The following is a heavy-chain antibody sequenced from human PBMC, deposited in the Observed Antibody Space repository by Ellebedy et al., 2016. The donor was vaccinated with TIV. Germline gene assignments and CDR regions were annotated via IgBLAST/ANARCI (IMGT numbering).Heavy chain of an antibody. V-gene: IGHV1-46*01. D-gene: IGHD6-19*01. CDR2: INPSGGST. CDR3: ARTSGWYPYYYYYMDV. J-gene: IGHJ6*03. Sequence: ASVKVSCXASGYTFTSYYMHWVRQAPGQGLEWMGIINPSGGSTSYAQKLQGRVTMTTDTSTSTAYMELRSLRSDDTAVYYCARTSGWYPYYYYYMDVWGKGTTVTVSS. CDR1: GYTFTSYY.